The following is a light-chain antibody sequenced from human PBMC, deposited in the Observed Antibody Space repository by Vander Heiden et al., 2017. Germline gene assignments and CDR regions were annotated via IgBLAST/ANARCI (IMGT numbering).Light chain of an antibody. Sequence: RCRSISHKQSFPISCTGTSSDVGGYNYVSWYQQHPGKAPKVIIYDVTKRPSGVPDRLSGFKFGNTDSPYVSGAQAEVKAEYFRSSYDETYPRGFGGGTKLTVL. CDR1: SSDVGGYNY. V-gene: IGLV2-11*01. CDR3: SSYDETYPRG. J-gene: IGLJ2*01. CDR2: DVT.